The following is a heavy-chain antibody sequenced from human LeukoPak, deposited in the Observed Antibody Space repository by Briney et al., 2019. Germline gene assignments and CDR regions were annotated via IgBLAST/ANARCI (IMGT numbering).Heavy chain of an antibody. CDR1: GFTFSSYS. D-gene: IGHD3-22*01. V-gene: IGHV3-48*04. J-gene: IGHJ4*02. CDR2: ISSSSSTI. Sequence: GGSLRLSCAASGFTFSSYSMNWVRQAPGKGLEWVSYISSSSSTIYYADSVRDRFTISRDNTRNTLYLQMNSLTADDTAVYYCARGDPYDTTGYPSDYWGQGTLVTVSS. CDR3: ARGDPYDTTGYPSDY.